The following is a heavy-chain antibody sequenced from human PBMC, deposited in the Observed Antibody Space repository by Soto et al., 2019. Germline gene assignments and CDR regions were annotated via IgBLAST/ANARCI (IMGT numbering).Heavy chain of an antibody. Sequence: QVQLQESGPGLVKPSGTLSLTCAVSGGSISSSNWWSWVRQPPGKGLEWIGEIYHSGSTNYKPSVKSRVTISVDKSKNQFCLKLGSVTAADTAVYYCARSGSVAGPYSFDYWGQGTLVTVSS. CDR1: GGSISSSNW. J-gene: IGHJ4*02. V-gene: IGHV4-4*02. CDR3: ARSGSVAGPYSFDY. D-gene: IGHD6-19*01. CDR2: IYHSGST.